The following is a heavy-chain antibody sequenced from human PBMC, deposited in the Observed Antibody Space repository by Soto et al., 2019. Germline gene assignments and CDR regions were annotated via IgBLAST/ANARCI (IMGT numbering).Heavy chain of an antibody. CDR3: ARAGGLLVDY. D-gene: IGHD1-26*01. CDR2: KTYDGSNK. CDR1: GFMFSSYA. V-gene: IGHV3-30-3*01. J-gene: IGHJ4*02. Sequence: QVQLVESGGGVVQPVRSLRLSCAASGFMFSSYAMHWVRQAPGKGLEWVAVKTYDGSNKYYADSVKGRFTISRDNSKNTLYLQMNRLRPEDTAVYYRARAGGLLVDYWCQGTLVTVSS.